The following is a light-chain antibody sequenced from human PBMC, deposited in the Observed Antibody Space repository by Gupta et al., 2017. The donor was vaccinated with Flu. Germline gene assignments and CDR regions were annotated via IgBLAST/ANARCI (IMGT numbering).Light chain of an antibody. Sequence: DSVTISCRASQSISIYLNWYQQKPGKAPQLLIFAASTLQSGDTSRFSGGGSGTEFTLTISSLQPEDFATYYCQQSYSSPVYTFGQGTKLEFK. CDR2: AAS. V-gene: IGKV1-39*01. J-gene: IGKJ2*01. CDR3: QQSYSSPVYT. CDR1: QSISIY.